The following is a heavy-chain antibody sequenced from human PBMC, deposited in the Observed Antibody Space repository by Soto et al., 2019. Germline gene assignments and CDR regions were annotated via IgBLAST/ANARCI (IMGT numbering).Heavy chain of an antibody. J-gene: IGHJ4*02. CDR3: ARGVHYYDSSGYYPYLDY. D-gene: IGHD3-22*01. CDR1: GGSISSYY. Sequence: SETLSLTCTVSGGSISSYYWSWIRQPPGKGLEWIGYIYYSGSTNYNPSLKSRVTISVDTSKNQFSLKLSSVTAADTAVYYCARGVHYYDSSGYYPYLDYWGQGTLGTVSS. V-gene: IGHV4-59*01. CDR2: IYYSGST.